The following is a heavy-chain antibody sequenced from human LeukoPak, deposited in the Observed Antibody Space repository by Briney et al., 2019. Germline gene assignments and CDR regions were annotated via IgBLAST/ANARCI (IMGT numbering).Heavy chain of an antibody. J-gene: IGHJ4*02. CDR1: GFTVSSNY. Sequence: PGGSLRLSCAASGFTVSSNYMSWVRQAPGKGLEWVSVIYSGGSTYYADSVKGRFTISRDNAKNTLYLQMNSLRVEDTAVYYCAREGRVSGYDFDCWGQGTLVTVSS. CDR3: AREGRVSGYDFDC. D-gene: IGHD5-12*01. V-gene: IGHV3-66*01. CDR2: IYSGGST.